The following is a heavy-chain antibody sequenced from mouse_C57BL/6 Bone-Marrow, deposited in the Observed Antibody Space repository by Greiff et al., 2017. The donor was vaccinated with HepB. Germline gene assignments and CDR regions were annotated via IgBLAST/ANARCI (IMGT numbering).Heavy chain of an antibody. J-gene: IGHJ1*03. CDR3: ARRSPYYYGSSHWYFEV. CDR2: IDPSDSET. CDR1: GYTFTSYW. D-gene: IGHD1-1*01. V-gene: IGHV1-52*01. Sequence: QVQLQQPGAELVRPGSSVKLSCKASGYTFTSYWMHWVKQRPIQGLEWIGNIDPSDSETHYNQKFKDKATLTVDKSSSTAYMQLSSLTSEDSAVYYCARRSPYYYGSSHWYFEVWGTGTTVTVSS.